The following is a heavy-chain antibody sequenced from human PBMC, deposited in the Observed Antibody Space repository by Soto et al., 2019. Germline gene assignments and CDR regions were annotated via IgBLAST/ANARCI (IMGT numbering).Heavy chain of an antibody. CDR2: IYYSGST. Sequence: PSETLSLTCTVSGGSISSGGYYWSWIRQHPGKGLEWIGYIYYSGSTYYNPSLKSRVTISVDTSKNQFSLKLSSVTAADTAVYYCARVTVSVVVVAATVVRFDWFDPWGQGTLVTVSS. J-gene: IGHJ5*02. D-gene: IGHD2-15*01. CDR3: ARVTVSVVVVAATVVRFDWFDP. CDR1: GGSISSGGYY. V-gene: IGHV4-31*03.